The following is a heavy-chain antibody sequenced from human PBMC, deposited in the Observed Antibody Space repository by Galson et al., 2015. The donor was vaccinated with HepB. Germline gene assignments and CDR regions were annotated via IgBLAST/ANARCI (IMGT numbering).Heavy chain of an antibody. Sequence: SVKVSCKASGYTFTGYYMHWVRQAPGQGLEWMGWINPNSGGTNYAQKFQGRVTMTRDTSISTAYMELSRLRSDDTAVYYCARDYVRGQVDVGYWGQGTLVTVSS. J-gene: IGHJ4*02. CDR2: INPNSGGT. V-gene: IGHV1-2*02. CDR1: GYTFTGYY. CDR3: ARDYVRGQVDVGY. D-gene: IGHD3-16*01.